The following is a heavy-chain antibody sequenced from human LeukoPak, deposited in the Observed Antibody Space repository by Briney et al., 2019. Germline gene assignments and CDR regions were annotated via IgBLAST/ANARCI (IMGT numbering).Heavy chain of an antibody. CDR2: ISSSSSYI. V-gene: IGHV3-21*01. CDR1: GLTFSSSN. D-gene: IGHD2-8*01. J-gene: IGHJ4*02. Sequence: GGSLRLSCAASGLTFSSSNMIWVRQAPGKGLEWVSSISSSSSYIYYADSVKGRFTISRDNAENSLYLQMNSLRAEDTAVYYCAKKSCPNGVCYHFDYWGQGTLVTVSS. CDR3: AKKSCPNGVCYHFDY.